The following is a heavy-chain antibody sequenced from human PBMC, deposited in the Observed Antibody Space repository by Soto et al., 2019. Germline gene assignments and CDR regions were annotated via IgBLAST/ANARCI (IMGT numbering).Heavy chain of an antibody. CDR2: ISAYNGNT. Sequence: QVQLVQSGAEVKKPGASVKVSCKASGYTFTSYGISWVRQAPGQGLEWMGWISAYNGNTNYAQKLQGRVTMTTDTSTSKAYMELRSLKSDDTAVYYCARDEQLYFDWNFHFSLWGQGTLVTVTA. J-gene: IGHJ4*02. CDR3: ARDEQLYFDWNFHFSL. CDR1: GYTFTSYG. D-gene: IGHD3-9*01. V-gene: IGHV1-18*01.